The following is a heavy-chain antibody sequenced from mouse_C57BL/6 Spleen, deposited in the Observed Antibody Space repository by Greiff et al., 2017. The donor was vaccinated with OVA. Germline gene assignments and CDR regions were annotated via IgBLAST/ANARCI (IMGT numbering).Heavy chain of an antibody. J-gene: IGHJ2*01. Sequence: QVTLKESGPGILQPSQTLSLPCSFSGFSLSTFGMGVGWIRQPSGKGLEWLAPIWWDDDKYYNPALKSRLTISKDTSKNQVFLKIANVDTADTATYYCARIGEACITTPPLYFDYWGQGTTLTVSS. D-gene: IGHD1-1*01. CDR1: GFSLSTFGMG. CDR3: ARIGEACITTPPLYFDY. V-gene: IGHV8-8*01. CDR2: IWWDDDK.